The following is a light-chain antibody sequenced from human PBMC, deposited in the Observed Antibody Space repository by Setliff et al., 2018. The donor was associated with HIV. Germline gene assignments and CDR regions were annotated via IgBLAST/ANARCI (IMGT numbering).Light chain of an antibody. CDR2: SVT. CDR1: NSDIGSRDY. Sequence: QSALTQPASVSGSPGQSITISCSGTNSDIGSRDYVSWYQQHPGKAPKLIIFSVTYRPSGVSDRFSGSKSGNTASLTISGLQPEDEAGYYCASHRDTNTLEVFGTGTKVTVL. V-gene: IGLV2-14*03. CDR3: ASHRDTNTLEV. J-gene: IGLJ1*01.